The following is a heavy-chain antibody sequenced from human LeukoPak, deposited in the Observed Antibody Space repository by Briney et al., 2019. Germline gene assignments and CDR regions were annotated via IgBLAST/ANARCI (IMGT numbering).Heavy chain of an antibody. CDR3: ARGAGGYDFWSGYASRGWVYMDV. V-gene: IGHV4-34*01. CDR1: GGSFSGYY. Sequence: SETLSLTCAVYGGSFSGYYWSWIRQPPGKGLEWIGEINHSGSTNYNPSLKSRVTISVDTSKNQFSLKLSSVTAADTAVYYCARGAGGYDFWSGYASRGWVYMDVWGKGTTVTVSS. CDR2: INHSGST. D-gene: IGHD3-3*01. J-gene: IGHJ6*03.